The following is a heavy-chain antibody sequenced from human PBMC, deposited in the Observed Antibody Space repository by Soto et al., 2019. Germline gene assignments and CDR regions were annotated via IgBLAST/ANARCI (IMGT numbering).Heavy chain of an antibody. J-gene: IGHJ4*02. Sequence: QVQLVQSGAEVKKPGSSVKVSCKASGGTFSDYSISWVRQAPGQGLEWMGRIIPMLGMANDAQKFQGRVTITADKSTSTAYMELSILRSDDTAVYYCARDLESNGWYGFDYWGQGSLVTVSS. D-gene: IGHD6-19*01. V-gene: IGHV1-69*08. CDR2: IIPMLGMA. CDR1: GGTFSDYS. CDR3: ARDLESNGWYGFDY.